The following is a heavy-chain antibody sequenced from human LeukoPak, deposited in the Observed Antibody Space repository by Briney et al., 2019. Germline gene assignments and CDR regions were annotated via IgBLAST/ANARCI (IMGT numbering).Heavy chain of an antibody. D-gene: IGHD3-10*01. J-gene: IGHJ5*02. CDR2: IYTSGST. CDR3: ARDGPSMVRGDLSWFDP. V-gene: IGHV4-4*07. CDR1: GGSISSYY. Sequence: SETLSLTCTVSGGSISSYYWNWIRQPAGKGLEWIGRIYTSGSTNYNPSLKSRVTMSVDTSKNQFSLKLSSVTAADTAVYYCARDGPSMVRGDLSWFDPWGQGTLVTVSS.